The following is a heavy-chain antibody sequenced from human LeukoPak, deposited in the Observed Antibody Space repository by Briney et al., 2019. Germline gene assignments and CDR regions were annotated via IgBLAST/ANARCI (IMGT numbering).Heavy chain of an antibody. CDR2: IYYTGTT. CDR3: VSDKGDGTGHSSERFDY. D-gene: IGHD5-24*01. V-gene: IGHV4-59*01. Sequence: SETLSLTYTVSGGSISSYCWSWLRQPPGRGLEWIGYIYYTGTTNYNPSLKSRVAISVDTSKNQFSLKLSSVTAADTAVYYCVSDKGDGTGHSSERFDYWGQGTLVTVSS. CDR1: GGSISSYC. J-gene: IGHJ4*02.